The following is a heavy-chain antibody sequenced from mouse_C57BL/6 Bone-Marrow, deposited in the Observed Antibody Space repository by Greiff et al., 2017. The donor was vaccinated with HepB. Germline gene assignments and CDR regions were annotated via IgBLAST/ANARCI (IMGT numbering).Heavy chain of an antibody. CDR3: ARGRIYDGYYDYFDY. CDR2: INPSSGYT. J-gene: IGHJ2*01. Sequence: QVHVKQSGAELAKPGASVKLSCKASGYTFTSYWMHWVKQRPGQGLEWIGYINPSSGYTKYNQKFKDKATLTADKSSSTAYMQLSSLTYEDSAVYYCARGRIYDGYYDYFDYWGQGTTLTVSS. D-gene: IGHD2-3*01. CDR1: GYTFTSYW. V-gene: IGHV1-7*01.